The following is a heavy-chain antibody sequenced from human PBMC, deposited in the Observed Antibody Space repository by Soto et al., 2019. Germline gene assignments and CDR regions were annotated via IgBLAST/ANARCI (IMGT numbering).Heavy chain of an antibody. CDR1: GGSISGYC. D-gene: IGHD6-19*01. V-gene: IGHV4-34*01. CDR3: ARVTHRPVPDYYGMAV. J-gene: IGHJ6*02. CDR2: INHSGST. Sequence: SLPRSVACGVVGGSISGYCWSWISKPPGKGLEWIGEINHSGSTNYNPSLKSRVTISVDTSKNQFSLKLSSVTAADTAVYYCARVTHRPVPDYYGMAVRGQGTTVPVSS.